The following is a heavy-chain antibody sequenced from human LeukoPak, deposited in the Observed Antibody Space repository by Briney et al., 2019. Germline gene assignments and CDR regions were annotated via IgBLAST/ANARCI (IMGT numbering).Heavy chain of an antibody. CDR2: IYTGGST. CDR3: ARATRIAAAEYYFDY. CDR1: GFAFSNYG. V-gene: IGHV3-53*01. D-gene: IGHD6-13*01. J-gene: IGHJ4*02. Sequence: GGSLRLSWVASGFAFSNYGTHWVRQAPGKGLEWVSVIYTGGSTYYADSVKGRFTISRDNSKNTLFLQMNSLRAEDTAVYYCARATRIAAAEYYFDYWGQGTLVTVSS.